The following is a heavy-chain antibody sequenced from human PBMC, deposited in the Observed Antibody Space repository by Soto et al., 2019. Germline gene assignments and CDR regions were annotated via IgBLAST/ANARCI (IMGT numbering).Heavy chain of an antibody. CDR1: GYTFTSYY. D-gene: IGHD1-26*01. J-gene: IGHJ4*02. CDR2: INPSGGST. Sequence: GSVKGSCKASGYTFTSYYMHWVRQAPGQGLEWMGIINPSGGSTSYAQKFQGRFTMTRDTSTSTVYMELSSLRSEDTAVYYCASDWGLIVGAPISLYLDYWGQGTLVTVSS. V-gene: IGHV1-46*01. CDR3: ASDWGLIVGAPISLYLDY.